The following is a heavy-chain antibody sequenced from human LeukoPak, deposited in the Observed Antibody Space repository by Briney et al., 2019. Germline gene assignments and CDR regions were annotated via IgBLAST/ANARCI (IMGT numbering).Heavy chain of an antibody. CDR3: VRAGYYLSPYFFDY. J-gene: IGHJ4*02. Sequence: ISFDGSNTYYADSVKGRFTISRDNSKNTLYLQMNSLRAEDTAVYYCVRAGYYLSPYFFDYWGQGTLVTVSS. V-gene: IGHV3-30-3*01. D-gene: IGHD3-3*01. CDR2: ISFDGSNT.